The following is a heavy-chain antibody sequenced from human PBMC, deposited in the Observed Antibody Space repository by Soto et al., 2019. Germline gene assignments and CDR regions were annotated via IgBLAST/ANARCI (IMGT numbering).Heavy chain of an antibody. CDR2: MNPRSGGS. J-gene: IGHJ5*02. CDR3: ARSDDSTSYPLDL. V-gene: IGHV1-2*02. D-gene: IGHD4-4*01. Sequence: ASVKVSCKASGYTFTNYYMNWLRQAPGQGLEWMGWMNPRSGGSKYAQAFQDRVTMTRDASISTAYMEMTSLRPGDTAVYFCARSDDSTSYPLDLWGPGTLVTVSS. CDR1: GYTFTNYY.